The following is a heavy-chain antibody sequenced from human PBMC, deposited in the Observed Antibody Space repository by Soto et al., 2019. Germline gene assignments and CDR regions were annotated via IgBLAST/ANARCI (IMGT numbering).Heavy chain of an antibody. CDR3: ASLSRLEPRSAFDY. Sequence: PGESLQISCKGSGYIFTNYWIGWVRQMPGKGLEWMGIIYPGDSDTKYSPSFQGQVTISADKSINTAYLQWSSLKASDTAMYYCASLSRLEPRSAFDYWGQGTLVTVSS. CDR1: GYIFTNYW. J-gene: IGHJ4*02. V-gene: IGHV5-51*01. D-gene: IGHD1-1*01. CDR2: IYPGDSDT.